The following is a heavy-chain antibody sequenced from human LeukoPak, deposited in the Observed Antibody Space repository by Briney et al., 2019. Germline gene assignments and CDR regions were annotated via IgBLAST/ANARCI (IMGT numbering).Heavy chain of an antibody. CDR2: IYSSGST. D-gene: IGHD3-3*01. J-gene: IGHJ5*01. Sequence: SETLSLTCTVSGGSVSNSSYFWGWIRQPPGKGLEWIGSIYSSGSTYYNPSLKSRVTISVDTSKNHFSLKLSSVTAADTAVYYCARAISSYDFWSGYYTSEDTSLDSWGQGTLVTVPS. V-gene: IGHV4-39*07. CDR3: ARAISSYDFWSGYYTSEDTSLDS. CDR1: GGSVSNSSYF.